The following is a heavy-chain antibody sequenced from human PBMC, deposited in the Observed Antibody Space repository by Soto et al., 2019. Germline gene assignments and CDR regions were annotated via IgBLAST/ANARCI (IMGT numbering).Heavy chain of an antibody. CDR3: ARSRLYDILTGYPLGGNWFDP. V-gene: IGHV1-3*01. J-gene: IGHJ5*02. D-gene: IGHD3-9*01. CDR1: GYTFTSYA. CDR2: INAGNGNT. Sequence: QVQLVQSGAEVKKPGASVKVSCKASGYTFTSYAMHWVRQAPGQRLEWMGWINAGNGNTKYSQKFQGRVTITRDTSASTAYMELSSLRSEDTAVYYCARSRLYDILTGYPLGGNWFDPWGQGTLVTVSS.